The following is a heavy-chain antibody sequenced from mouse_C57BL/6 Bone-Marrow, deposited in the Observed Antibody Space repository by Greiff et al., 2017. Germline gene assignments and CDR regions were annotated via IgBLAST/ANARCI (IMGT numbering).Heavy chain of an antibody. V-gene: IGHV5-12*01. CDR2: ISNGGGST. CDR3: ASLRLYAMDY. D-gene: IGHD1-1*01. J-gene: IGHJ4*01. CDR1: GFTFSDYY. Sequence: EVMLVESGGGLVQPGGSLKLSCAASGFTFSDYYMYWVRQTPEKRLEWVAYISNGGGSTYYPDTVKGRFTISRDNAKNTLYLQMSRLKSENTAMYYCASLRLYAMDYWGQGTSVTVSS.